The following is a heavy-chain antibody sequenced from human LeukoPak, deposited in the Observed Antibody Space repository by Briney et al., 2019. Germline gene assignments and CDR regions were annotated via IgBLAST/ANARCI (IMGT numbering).Heavy chain of an antibody. D-gene: IGHD1-26*01. CDR3: ARSSGNYWAAPFDY. J-gene: IGHJ4*02. CDR2: IRDNDFST. CDR1: GFTFSTYA. V-gene: IGHV3-23*01. Sequence: GGSLRLSCAASGFTFSTYAMHWVRQAPGKGLEWVSGIRDNDFSTYYADSVKGRFTISRDNSKSPVYLQMNSLRAEDTAVYYCARSSGNYWAAPFDYWGQGTLVTVSS.